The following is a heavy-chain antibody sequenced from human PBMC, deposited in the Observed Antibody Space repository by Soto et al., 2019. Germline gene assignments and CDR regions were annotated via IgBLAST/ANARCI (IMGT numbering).Heavy chain of an antibody. J-gene: IGHJ4*02. V-gene: IGHV3-23*01. CDR2: ISGGGINT. CDR3: ATVGRANYFDN. Sequence: PGGSLRLCGAASGFTVSSYALTWVRQAPGKGLEWVSVISGGGINTLYAVSVKGRFTISRDNSKNTLYLQMNSLRADDTAVYYCATVGRANYFDNWGQGTLVTVSS. CDR1: GFTVSSYA.